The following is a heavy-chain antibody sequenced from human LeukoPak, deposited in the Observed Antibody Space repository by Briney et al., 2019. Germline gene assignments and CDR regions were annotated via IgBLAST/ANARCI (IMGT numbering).Heavy chain of an antibody. D-gene: IGHD6-19*01. J-gene: IGHJ3*02. Sequence: SVKVSCKASGYTFTGYYMNWVRQAPGQGLEWMGRIIPILGIANYAQKFQGRVTITADKSTSTAYMELSSLRSEDTAVYYCARDQEAVADPGAFDIWAKGQWSPSLQ. CDR2: IIPILGIA. CDR1: GYTFTGYY. V-gene: IGHV1-69*04. CDR3: ARDQEAVADPGAFDI.